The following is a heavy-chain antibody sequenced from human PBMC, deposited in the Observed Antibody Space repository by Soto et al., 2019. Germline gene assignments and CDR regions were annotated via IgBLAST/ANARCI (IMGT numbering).Heavy chain of an antibody. CDR1: GFTFSSYW. CDR2: IKQDGSEK. D-gene: IGHD3-9*01. Sequence: GGSLRLSCAASGFTFSSYWMSWVRQAPGKGLEWVANIKQDGSEKYYVDSVKGRFTISRDNAKNSLYLQMNSLRAEDTAVYYCARKYLYYDILTGYYPRSPSPFDYWGQGT. J-gene: IGHJ4*02. CDR3: ARKYLYYDILTGYYPRSPSPFDY. V-gene: IGHV3-7*01.